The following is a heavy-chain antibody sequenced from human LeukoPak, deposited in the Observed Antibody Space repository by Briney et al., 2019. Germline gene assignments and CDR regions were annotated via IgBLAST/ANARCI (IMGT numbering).Heavy chain of an antibody. D-gene: IGHD1-26*01. Sequence: GGSLRLSCAASGFTFSSYWMHWVRQAPGKGLVWVSRTNEDASTTNYADSVKGRFTISRDNAKNTLYLQMNSLRAEDTAVYYCVRDLGGRSGYWGQGTLVTVSS. V-gene: IGHV3-74*01. CDR1: GFTFSSYW. CDR2: TNEDASTT. CDR3: VRDLGGRSGY. J-gene: IGHJ4*02.